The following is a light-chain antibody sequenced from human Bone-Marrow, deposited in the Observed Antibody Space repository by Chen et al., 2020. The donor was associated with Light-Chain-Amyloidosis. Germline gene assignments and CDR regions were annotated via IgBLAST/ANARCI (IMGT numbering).Light chain of an antibody. Sequence: SSILTQPPSVSVAPGQTARITCGGDNIGSKSVHWYQQRPGQAPVLVVHDDTDRPSGIPERFSGSNSGNTATLTITRVEAGDEAGYFCQVWDNSEDHPVFGGGTQLTVL. CDR2: DDT. CDR1: NIGSKS. V-gene: IGLV3-21*02. J-gene: IGLJ3*02. CDR3: QVWDNSEDHPV.